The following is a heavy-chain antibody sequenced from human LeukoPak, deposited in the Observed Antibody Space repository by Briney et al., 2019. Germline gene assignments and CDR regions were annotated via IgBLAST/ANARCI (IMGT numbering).Heavy chain of an antibody. V-gene: IGHV3-11*03. CDR3: ASVHYGSGSYYYFDY. J-gene: IGHJ4*02. Sequence: GGSLRLSCAASGFTFSDYYMSWIRQAPGKGLEWVSYISSSSSYTNYADSVKGRFTISRDNAKNSLYLQMNSLRAEDTAVYYCASVHYGSGSYYYFDYWGQGTLVTVSS. CDR2: ISSSSSYT. CDR1: GFTFSDYY. D-gene: IGHD3-10*01.